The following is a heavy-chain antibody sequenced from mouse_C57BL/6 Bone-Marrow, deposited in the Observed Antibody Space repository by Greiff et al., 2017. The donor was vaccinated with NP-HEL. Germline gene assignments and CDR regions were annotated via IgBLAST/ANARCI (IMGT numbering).Heavy chain of an antibody. Sequence: VQLQQSGAELARPGASVKLSCKASGYTFTSYGISWVKQRTGQGLEWIGEIYPRSGNTYYNEKFKGKATLTADKSSSTAYMELRSLTSEDSAVYFCAREVYYDYHYWGQGTTLTVSS. J-gene: IGHJ2*01. D-gene: IGHD2-4*01. CDR3: AREVYYDYHY. CDR2: IYPRSGNT. CDR1: GYTFTSYG. V-gene: IGHV1-81*01.